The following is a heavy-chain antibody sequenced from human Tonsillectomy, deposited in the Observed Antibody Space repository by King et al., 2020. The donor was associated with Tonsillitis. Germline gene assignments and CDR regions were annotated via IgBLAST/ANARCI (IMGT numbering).Heavy chain of an antibody. CDR2: IKRDESEK. CDR1: GFTFSSYW. V-gene: IGHV3-7*03. D-gene: IGHD3-10*01. J-gene: IGHJ3*02. CDR3: ARDHTYYDSVSSFYDAFDM. Sequence: VQLVESGGGLVQPGGSLRLSCAASGFTFSSYWMTWVRQAPGKGLEWVANIKRDESEKHYVDSVKGRFTISRDNAKNSLFLQMNSLRAEDTAVYYCARDHTYYDSVSSFYDAFDMGGRGTVVTV.